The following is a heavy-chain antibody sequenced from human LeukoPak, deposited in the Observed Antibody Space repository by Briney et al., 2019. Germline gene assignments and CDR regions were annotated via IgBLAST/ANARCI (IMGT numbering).Heavy chain of an antibody. V-gene: IGHV1-2*02. D-gene: IGHD3-10*01. J-gene: IGHJ4*02. CDR1: GYTFTGYY. CDR3: ARGTLSDYYGSGSPSGY. Sequence: ASVKVSCKASGYTFTGYYMHWVRQAPGQGLEWMGWINPNSGGTNYAQKFQGRVTMTRDTSISTAYMELSRLRSDDTAVYYCARGTLSDYYGSGSPSGYWGQGTLVTVPS. CDR2: INPNSGGT.